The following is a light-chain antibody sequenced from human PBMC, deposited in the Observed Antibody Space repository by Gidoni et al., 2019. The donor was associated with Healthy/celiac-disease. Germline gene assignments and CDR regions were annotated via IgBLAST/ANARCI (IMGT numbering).Light chain of an antibody. CDR1: HSVSSY. CDR3: QQYNNWPGLT. Sequence: IVLPQSPATLSVSPGSRATLSCRASHSVSSYLAWYQQKPGQAPRLLIYGASTRATGIPARFSGSGSGTEFTLTISRLQSEDFAVYYCQQYNNWPGLTFGGGTKVEIK. V-gene: IGKV3-15*01. CDR2: GAS. J-gene: IGKJ4*01.